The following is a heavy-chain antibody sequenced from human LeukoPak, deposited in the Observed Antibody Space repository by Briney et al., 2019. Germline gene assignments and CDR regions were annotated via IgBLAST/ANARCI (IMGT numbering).Heavy chain of an antibody. J-gene: IGHJ4*02. CDR1: GFTFSSYG. Sequence: GRSLRLSCAASGFTFSSYGMHWVRQAPGKGLEWVAVIWYDGSNKYYADSVKGRFTISRDNSKNTLYLQMNSLRAEDTAVYYCAKDVLDSSGYYSGLLDYWGQGTLVTVSS. CDR3: AKDVLDSSGYYSGLLDY. D-gene: IGHD3-22*01. CDR2: IWYDGSNK. V-gene: IGHV3-33*06.